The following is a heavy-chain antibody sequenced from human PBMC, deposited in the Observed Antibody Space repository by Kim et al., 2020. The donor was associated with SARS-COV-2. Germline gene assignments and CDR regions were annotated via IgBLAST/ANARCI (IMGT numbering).Heavy chain of an antibody. CDR1: GFTFSSYW. J-gene: IGHJ3*02. CDR2: INSDGSST. V-gene: IGHV3-74*01. Sequence: GGSLRLSCAASGFTFSSYWMHWVRQAPGKGLVWVSRINSDGSSTSSADSVKGRFTISRDNAKNTLYLQMNSLRAEDTAVYYCARGGQHLVLWAFDIWGPGTMVTVSS. CDR3: ARGGQHLVLWAFDI. D-gene: IGHD6-13*01.